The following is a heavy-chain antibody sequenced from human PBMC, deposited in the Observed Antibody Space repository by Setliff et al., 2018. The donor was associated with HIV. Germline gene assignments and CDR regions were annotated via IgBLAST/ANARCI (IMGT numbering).Heavy chain of an antibody. CDR1: GDTFSSYP. V-gene: IGHV1-69*13. CDR3: ATVNMVGYNYYGMDV. CDR2: IIPSLGTA. Sequence: SVKVSCKSSGDTFSSYPITWVRQAPGQGLEWMGGIIPSLGTANYAQRFQGRVTFTADESTTTVYMELSSLRSDDTAVYFCATVNMVGYNYYGMDVWGQGTTVTVSS. D-gene: IGHD5-18*01. J-gene: IGHJ6*02.